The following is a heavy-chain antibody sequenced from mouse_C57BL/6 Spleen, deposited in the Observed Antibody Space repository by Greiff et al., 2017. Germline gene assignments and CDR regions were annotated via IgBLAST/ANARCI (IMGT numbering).Heavy chain of an antibody. CDR2: ISSGSSTI. Sequence: EVQRVESGGGLVKPGGSLKLSCAASGFTFSDYGMHWVRQAPEKGLEWVAYISSGSSTIYYADTVKGRFTIARDTAKNTLFLQMTSLRSENTAMYYCARPGFTTVVADGGYYFDYWGQGTTLTVSS. CDR3: ARPGFTTVVADGGYYFDY. J-gene: IGHJ2*01. D-gene: IGHD1-1*01. V-gene: IGHV5-17*01. CDR1: GFTFSDYG.